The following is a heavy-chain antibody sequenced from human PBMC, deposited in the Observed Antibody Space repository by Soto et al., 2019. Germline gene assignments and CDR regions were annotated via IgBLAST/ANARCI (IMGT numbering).Heavy chain of an antibody. V-gene: IGHV6-1*01. CDR3: DRDRGGYYDMDV. CDR1: GDSVSSNSAA. J-gene: IGHJ6*02. CDR2: TYYRSKWYN. Sequence: SHTPSLTCAISGDSVSSNSAAWNWFRQPPSRGLEWLGRTYYRSKWYNDYAVSVKSRITINPDPSKNQISLQLNSVTPEDTALYYCDRDRGGYYDMDVWGQGTTVTVSS.